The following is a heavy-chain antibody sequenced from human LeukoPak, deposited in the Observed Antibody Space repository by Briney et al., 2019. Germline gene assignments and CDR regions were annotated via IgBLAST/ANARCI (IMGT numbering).Heavy chain of an antibody. Sequence: GGSLRLSCAASGFTVSSNYMSWVRQAPGKGLEWVSVIYSGGSTYYADSVKGRFTISRDNSKNTLYLQMNSLRAEDTAVYYCAKDTRRHASGTLGAYGMDVWGQGTTVTVSS. CDR1: GFTVSSNY. CDR2: IYSGGST. CDR3: AKDTRRHASGTLGAYGMDV. J-gene: IGHJ6*02. V-gene: IGHV3-53*01. D-gene: IGHD3-16*01.